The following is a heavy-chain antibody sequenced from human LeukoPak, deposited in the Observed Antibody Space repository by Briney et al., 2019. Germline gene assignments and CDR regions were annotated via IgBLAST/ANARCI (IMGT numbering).Heavy chain of an antibody. J-gene: IGHJ3*02. CDR1: GFTFSDYY. CDR3: AREERAPLDAFDI. Sequence: GGSLRLSCAASGFTFSDYYMSWIRQAPGKGLEWVSYISSSSSYTNYVDSVKGRFTISRDNAKNSLYLQMNSLRAEDTAVYYCAREERAPLDAFDIWGQGTMVTVSS. CDR2: ISSSSSYT. V-gene: IGHV3-11*06.